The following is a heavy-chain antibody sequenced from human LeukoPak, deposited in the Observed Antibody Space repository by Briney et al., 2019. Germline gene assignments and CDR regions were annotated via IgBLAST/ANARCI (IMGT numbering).Heavy chain of an antibody. J-gene: IGHJ3*02. D-gene: IGHD3-22*01. CDR3: ARDSISMNACDM. CDR2: IYTSGST. V-gene: IGHV4-59*01. CDR1: GYSISSYY. Sequence: SETLSLTCTVSGYSISSYYWSWIRQPPGRALEGIGYIYTSGSTNYNPPLNSRVPISVDTSKSQFSLKLSSVTAADTAVYYCARDSISMNACDMGGQDTMVTVPS.